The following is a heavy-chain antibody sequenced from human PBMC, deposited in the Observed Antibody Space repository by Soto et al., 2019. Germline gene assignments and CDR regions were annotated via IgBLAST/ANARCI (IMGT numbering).Heavy chain of an antibody. CDR2: IYYSGST. Sequence: QLQLQESGPGLVKPSETLSLTCTVSGGSISSYYWGWIRRPPGKGLEWIGSIYYSGSTYYNPSLKGPVTTSVDTSKNHFSLRLSSVTAADTAVYYGARRWGYSFDYWGQGTLVTVSS. J-gene: IGHJ4*02. D-gene: IGHD7-27*01. CDR3: ARRWGYSFDY. V-gene: IGHV4-39*01. CDR1: GGSISSYY.